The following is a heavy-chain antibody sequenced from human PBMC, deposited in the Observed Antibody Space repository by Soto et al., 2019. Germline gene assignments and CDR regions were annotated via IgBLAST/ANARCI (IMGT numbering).Heavy chain of an antibody. CDR2: IIPIFGTA. D-gene: IGHD3-3*01. Sequence: QVQLVQSGAEVKKPGSSVKVSCKASGGTFSSYAISWVRQAPGQGLEWMGGIIPIFGTANYAQKFQGRVTITADESTSTTYMELSSLRSEDTAVYYCAGSGYSPYYYYYGMDVWGQGTTVTVSS. CDR3: AGSGYSPYYYYYGMDV. J-gene: IGHJ6*02. CDR1: GGTFSSYA. V-gene: IGHV1-69*01.